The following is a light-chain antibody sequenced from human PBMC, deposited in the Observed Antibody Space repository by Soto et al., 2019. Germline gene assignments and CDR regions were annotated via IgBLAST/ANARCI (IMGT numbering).Light chain of an antibody. CDR2: DVN. CDR1: SSDVGGYNY. CDR3: CSYAGSYTWL. J-gene: IGLJ3*02. Sequence: QSALTQPRSVSGSPGQSVTISCTGTSSDVGGYNYVSWYQQYPGKAPKLMIYDVNKWPSGVPDRFSGSKSGTTASLTISGLQAEDEADYYCCSYAGSYTWLFGGGTKLTVL. V-gene: IGLV2-11*01.